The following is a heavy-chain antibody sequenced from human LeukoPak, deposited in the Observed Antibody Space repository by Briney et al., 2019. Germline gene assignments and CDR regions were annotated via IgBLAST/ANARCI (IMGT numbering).Heavy chain of an antibody. CDR3: ALDEWELLQNGY. J-gene: IGHJ4*02. CDR1: GYTFTSYD. CDR2: MNPNSGNT. V-gene: IGHV1-8*01. D-gene: IGHD1-26*01. Sequence: ASVKVSCKASGYTFTSYDINWVRQATGQGLEWMGWMNPNSGNTGYAQKFQGRVTMTRNTSISTAYMELSSLRSEDTAVYYSALDEWELLQNGYWGQGTLVTVSS.